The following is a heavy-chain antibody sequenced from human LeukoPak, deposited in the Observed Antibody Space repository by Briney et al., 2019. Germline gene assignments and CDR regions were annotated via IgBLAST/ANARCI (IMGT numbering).Heavy chain of an antibody. CDR1: GFTFSGSA. CDR2: IRSKANNYAT. D-gene: IGHD2-2*02. CDR3: ARDTFLDY. V-gene: IGHV3-73*01. Sequence: GGSLRLSCAASGFTFSGSAMYWGRQASGKGLEWVGRIRSKANNYATAYAASVKGRFTISRDDSKNTAYLQMNSLKTEDTAVYYCARDTFLDYWGQGTLVTVSS. J-gene: IGHJ4*02.